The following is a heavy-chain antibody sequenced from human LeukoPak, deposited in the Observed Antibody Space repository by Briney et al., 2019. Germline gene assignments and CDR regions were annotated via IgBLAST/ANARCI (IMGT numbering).Heavy chain of an antibody. J-gene: IGHJ5*02. D-gene: IGHD3-10*01. CDR3: ARGGGYYYGSGRNVPPFGFDP. Sequence: PSETLSLTCTVSGGSISSGSYYWSWIRQPAGKGLEWIGRIYTSGSTNYNPSLKSRVTISVDTSKNQFSLKLSSVTAADTAVYYCARGGGYYYGSGRNVPPFGFDPWGQGTLVTVSS. V-gene: IGHV4-61*02. CDR1: GGSISSGSYY. CDR2: IYTSGST.